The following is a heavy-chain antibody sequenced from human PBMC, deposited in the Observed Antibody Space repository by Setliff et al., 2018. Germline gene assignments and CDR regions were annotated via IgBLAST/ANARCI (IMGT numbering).Heavy chain of an antibody. V-gene: IGHV4-59*08. J-gene: IGHJ4*02. Sequence: PSETLSLTCNVSGASIRNFYWTWIRQPPGKGLEWIGYVHFTGSTNYNPSLKSRVTMSVGVSKSQFSLRLNSVTAADTAVYYCARTGTYRYFDYWGRGTLVTVSS. D-gene: IGHD1-1*01. CDR3: ARTGTYRYFDY. CDR1: GASIRNFY. CDR2: VHFTGST.